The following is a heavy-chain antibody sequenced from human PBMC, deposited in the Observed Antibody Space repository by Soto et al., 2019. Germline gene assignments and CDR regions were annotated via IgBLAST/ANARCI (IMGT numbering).Heavy chain of an antibody. Sequence: LQMMCLTCSVSGGSIISVGDHWIWNRQHPGTGLEWIGHISYSGSTYYNTSLKSRVTISVDTSKNQFSLKLSSVTAADTAVYYCARGSPLHRLLARTLGRLSWFAPWGKGTLVPVSS. CDR2: ISYSGST. D-gene: IGHD2-15*01. CDR1: GGSIISVGDH. V-gene: IGHV4-31*03. J-gene: IGHJ5*02. CDR3: ARGSPLHRLLARTLGRLSWFAP.